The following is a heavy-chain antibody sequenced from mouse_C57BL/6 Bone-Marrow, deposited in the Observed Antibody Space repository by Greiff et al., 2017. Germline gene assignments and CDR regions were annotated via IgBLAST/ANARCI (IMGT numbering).Heavy chain of an antibody. Sequence: VQLQQSGPELVKPGASVKISCKASGYAFSSSWMNWVKQRPGTGLEWIGRIYPGDGDTNYNGKFKGKATLTADKSSSTAYMQLSSLTSEDSAVYFCARFYYGSSPYYAMDYWGQGTSVTVSS. CDR1: GYAFSSSW. D-gene: IGHD1-1*01. J-gene: IGHJ4*01. CDR3: ARFYYGSSPYYAMDY. CDR2: IYPGDGDT. V-gene: IGHV1-82*01.